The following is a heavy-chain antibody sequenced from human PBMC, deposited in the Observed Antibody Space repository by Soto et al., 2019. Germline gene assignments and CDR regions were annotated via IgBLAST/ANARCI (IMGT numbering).Heavy chain of an antibody. D-gene: IGHD2-15*01. CDR2: IIPILGIA. CDR3: AREDCSGGSCYGWFDP. CDR1: GGTFSSYT. V-gene: IGHV1-69*08. J-gene: IGHJ5*02. Sequence: QVQLVQSGAEVKKPGSSVKVSCKASGGTFSSYTISWVRQAPGQGLEWMGRIIPILGIANYAQKFQGRVTITAEKSTSTAYMELSSLRSEDTAVYYCAREDCSGGSCYGWFDPWGQGTLVIVSS.